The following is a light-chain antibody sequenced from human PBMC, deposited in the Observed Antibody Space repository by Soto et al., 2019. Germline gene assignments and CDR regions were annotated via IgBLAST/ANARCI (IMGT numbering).Light chain of an antibody. V-gene: IGLV2-14*01. J-gene: IGLJ1*01. CDR2: DVS. Sequence: QSVLTQPASVSGSPGQSIIISCTGTSSDVGAYKYVSWYQQHPGKAPKLMIYDVSNRPSGVSDRFSGSKSGNTASLTISGLQAEDEADYYCSSYTSSSTYVFGTGTKVTVL. CDR1: SSDVGAYKY. CDR3: SSYTSSSTYV.